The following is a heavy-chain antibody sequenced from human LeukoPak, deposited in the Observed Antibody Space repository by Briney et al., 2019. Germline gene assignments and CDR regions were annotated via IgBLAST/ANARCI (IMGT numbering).Heavy chain of an antibody. CDR1: GGPTSSYY. Sequence: SEPLSLTGSVSGGPTSSYYWSWTRDPSGKALEWSGRLYTSGSTNYNPSLKRRRTMSLDTSKNQLSLKLSSVTAAAAAVYYCAGTQGVYSLYAFDIWGQGTMVTVSS. D-gene: IGHD5/OR15-5a*01. CDR3: AGTQGVYSLYAFDI. V-gene: IGHV4-4*07. CDR2: LYTSGST. J-gene: IGHJ3*02.